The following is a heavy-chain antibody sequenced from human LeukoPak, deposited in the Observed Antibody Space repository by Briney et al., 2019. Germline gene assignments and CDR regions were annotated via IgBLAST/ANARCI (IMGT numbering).Heavy chain of an antibody. CDR2: IRQDGSDN. Sequence: PGGSLRLSCEASGFTFSAYWMSWVRQAPGKGLEWLANIRQDGSDNYYADSVKGRFTFSRDNARNSLYLQMNSLRADDTAVYYCARVGSTSWYLDYWGQGTLVSVS. V-gene: IGHV3-7*01. D-gene: IGHD2-2*01. J-gene: IGHJ4*02. CDR1: GFTFSAYW. CDR3: ARVGSTSWYLDY.